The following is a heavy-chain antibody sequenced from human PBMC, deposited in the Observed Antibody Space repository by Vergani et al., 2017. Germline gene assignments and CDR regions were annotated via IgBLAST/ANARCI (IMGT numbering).Heavy chain of an antibody. CDR3: ARVPSSPAAGTPNTPGIFDY. CDR2: FDPEDGET. CDR1: GYTLTELS. D-gene: IGHD6-13*01. V-gene: IGHV1-24*01. Sequence: QVQLVQSGAEVKKPGASVKVSCKVSGYTLTELSMHWVRQAPGKGLEWMGGFDPEDGETIYAQKFHGRVTMTEDTSTDTAYMELSSLRSEDTAVYYCARVPSSPAAGTPNTPGIFDYWGQGTLVTVSS. J-gene: IGHJ4*02.